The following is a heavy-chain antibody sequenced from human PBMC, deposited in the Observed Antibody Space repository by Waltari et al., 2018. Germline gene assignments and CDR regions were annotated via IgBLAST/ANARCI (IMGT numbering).Heavy chain of an antibody. D-gene: IGHD7-27*01. CDR3: ARSRQGLGYYYYMDV. Sequence: QVQLQESGPGLVKPSETLSLPCTVSGGSISSSYWRWIRQPPGKGLEWIGYIYYSGSTNYNPSLKSRVTISVDTSKNQFSLKLSSVTAADTAVYYCARSRQGLGYYYYMDVWGKGTTVTVSS. CDR2: IYYSGST. CDR1: GGSISSSY. J-gene: IGHJ6*03. V-gene: IGHV4-59*01.